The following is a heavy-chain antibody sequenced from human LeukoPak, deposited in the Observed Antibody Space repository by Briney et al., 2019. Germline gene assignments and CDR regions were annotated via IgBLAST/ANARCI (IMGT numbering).Heavy chain of an antibody. Sequence: GASVKVSCKASGYTFTSYDFNWLRQATGQGPEWMGWMNPNSGGTNYAQKFQGRVTMTRDTSISTAYMELSRLRSDDTAVYYCARGEVAAVDYWGQGTLVTVSS. V-gene: IGHV1-2*02. CDR3: ARGEVAAVDY. J-gene: IGHJ4*02. D-gene: IGHD2-15*01. CDR2: MNPNSGGT. CDR1: GYTFTSYD.